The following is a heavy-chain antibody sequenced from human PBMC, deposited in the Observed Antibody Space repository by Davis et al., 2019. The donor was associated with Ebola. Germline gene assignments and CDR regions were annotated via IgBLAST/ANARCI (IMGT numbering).Heavy chain of an antibody. CDR2: IYPGDSDT. J-gene: IGHJ4*02. D-gene: IGHD2-15*01. Sequence: GESLKISCKGSGYSFTSYWIGWVRQMPGKGLEWMGTIYPGDSDTKYSPSFQGQVTISADNSIGTAYLQWSSLKASDTTVYYCVRHQAVDYWGQGTLVTVSS. CDR3: VRHQAVDY. CDR1: GYSFTSYW. V-gene: IGHV5-51*01.